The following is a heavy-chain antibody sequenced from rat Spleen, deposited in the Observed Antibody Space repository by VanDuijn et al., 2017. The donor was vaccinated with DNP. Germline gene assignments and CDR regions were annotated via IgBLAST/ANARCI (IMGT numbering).Heavy chain of an antibody. CDR1: GFTFSSYW. V-gene: IGHV5-58*01. D-gene: IGHD1-3*01. CDR2: ITTDGGDT. CDR3: ARDNYGSYGAMDA. Sequence: EVQLVETGGGLVQPGRSLKLSCVASGFTFSSYWMYWVRQAPGQGLEWVASITTDGGDTYYPDSVKGRFTISRDNAKSTLYLQMDSLRSEDTATYYCARDNYGSYGAMDAWGQGTLVTVSS. J-gene: IGHJ4*01.